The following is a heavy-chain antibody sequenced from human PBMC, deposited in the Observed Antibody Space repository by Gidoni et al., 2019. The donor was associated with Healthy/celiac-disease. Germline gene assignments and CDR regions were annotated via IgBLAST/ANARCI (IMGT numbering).Heavy chain of an antibody. Sequence: EVQLLESGGGLVQPGGSLRLYCAASGFTFSSYAISWVRKAPGKGLDWFSAISGSGGSKYYADSVKCRFTISRDKSKNTLYLQMNSLRAEDTAVYYCAKDASITIFGVVYPSYFDYWGQGTLVTVSS. V-gene: IGHV3-23*01. CDR3: AKDASITIFGVVYPSYFDY. CDR1: GFTFSSYA. CDR2: ISGSGGSK. D-gene: IGHD3-3*01. J-gene: IGHJ4*02.